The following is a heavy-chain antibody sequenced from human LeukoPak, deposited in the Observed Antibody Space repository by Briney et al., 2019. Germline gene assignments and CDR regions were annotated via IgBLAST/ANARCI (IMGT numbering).Heavy chain of an antibody. Sequence: GRSLRLSCAASGFTFSSYGMHWVRQAPGKGLEWVAVISYDGSDKYYADSVKGRFTISRDNSKNTLYLQTNSLRAEDTAVYYCGNHFPHFDYWGQGTLVTVSS. CDR1: GFTFSSYG. CDR3: GNHFPHFDY. V-gene: IGHV3-30*18. J-gene: IGHJ4*02. CDR2: ISYDGSDK. D-gene: IGHD3-3*02.